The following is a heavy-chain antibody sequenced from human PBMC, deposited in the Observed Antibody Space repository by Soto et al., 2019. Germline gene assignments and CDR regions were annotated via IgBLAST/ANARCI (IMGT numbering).Heavy chain of an antibody. Sequence: QVQLQESGPGLVKPSETLSLTCTVSGGSISRYYWSWIRQSPGKGLEWIGYIYYSGSTKYNPSLKSRVTISVDTSKNQCSLKLSSVTAADTAVYYCARGRGDTAMAWYYWGQGTLVTVSS. D-gene: IGHD5-18*01. CDR1: GGSISRYY. J-gene: IGHJ4*02. CDR2: IYYSGST. V-gene: IGHV4-59*01. CDR3: ARGRGDTAMAWYY.